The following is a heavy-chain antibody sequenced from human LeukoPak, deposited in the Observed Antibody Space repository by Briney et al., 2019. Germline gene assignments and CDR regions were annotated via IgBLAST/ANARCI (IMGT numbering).Heavy chain of an antibody. V-gene: IGHV3-30*18. CDR1: GFSFISYG. J-gene: IGHJ4*02. D-gene: IGHD4-17*01. CDR3: AKRPSDYGDYVTYFDY. Sequence: GGSLRLSCAASGFSFISYGMHWVRQAPGKGLEWVGVISDDGRNKKYADSVKGRFTISRDNSKDTLYLQMNSLRDEDTAVYYYAKRPSDYGDYVTYFDYWGQGTLVTVSS. CDR2: ISDDGRNK.